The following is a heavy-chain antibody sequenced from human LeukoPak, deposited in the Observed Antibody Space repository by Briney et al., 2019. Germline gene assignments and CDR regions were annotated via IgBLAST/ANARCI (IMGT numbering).Heavy chain of an antibody. D-gene: IGHD6-13*01. CDR2: ISGSGGST. CDR1: GFTFSSYA. V-gene: IGHV3-23*01. J-gene: IGHJ4*02. CDR3: AKDGSGSSSWYGLFDY. Sequence: GGSLRLSCAASGFTFSSYAMSWVRQAPGKGLEWVSAISGSGGSTYYADSVKGRFTISRDNSKNTLYLQMNSLRAEDTAVYYCAKDGSGSSSWYGLFDYWGQGTLVTVSS.